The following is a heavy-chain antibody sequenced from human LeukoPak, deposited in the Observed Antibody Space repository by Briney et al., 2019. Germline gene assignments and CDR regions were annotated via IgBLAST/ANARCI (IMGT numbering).Heavy chain of an antibody. V-gene: IGHV3-23*01. Sequence: GGSLRLSCAASGFTFSSYAMSWVRQAPGKGLEWVSAISGSGGSTYYADSVKGRFTISRDNAKNSLYLQMNSLRAEDTAVYYCARDLGGHDYWGQGTLVTVSS. J-gene: IGHJ4*02. CDR1: GFTFSSYA. CDR2: ISGSGGST. CDR3: ARDLGGHDY. D-gene: IGHD2-15*01.